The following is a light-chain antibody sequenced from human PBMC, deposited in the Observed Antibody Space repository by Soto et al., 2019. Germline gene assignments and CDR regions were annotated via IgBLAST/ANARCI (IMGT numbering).Light chain of an antibody. CDR1: QSVASSY. J-gene: IGKJ1*01. Sequence: EVVLTQSPGTLSLSPGERVTLSCRASQSVASSYLAWYQQKPGRAPRLLFYSASSRATGIPDRFSGSGSGTDFTLTISSLEPEDFAVYYCHQYGSSSWTFGQGTKVDIK. CDR3: HQYGSSSWT. CDR2: SAS. V-gene: IGKV3-20*01.